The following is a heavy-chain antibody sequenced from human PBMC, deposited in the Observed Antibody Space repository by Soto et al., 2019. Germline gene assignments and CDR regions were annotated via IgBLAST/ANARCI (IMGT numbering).Heavy chain of an antibody. CDR1: GYTFTSYD. CDR3: ARFAYYDILTGYVGYYYGMDV. J-gene: IGHJ6*02. Sequence: ASVKVSCKASGYTFTSYDINWVRQATGQGLEWMGWMNPNSGNTGYAQKFQGRVTMTRNTSISTAYMELSSLRSEDTAVYYCARFAYYDILTGYVGYYYGMDVWGQGTTVTVS. V-gene: IGHV1-8*01. CDR2: MNPNSGNT. D-gene: IGHD3-9*01.